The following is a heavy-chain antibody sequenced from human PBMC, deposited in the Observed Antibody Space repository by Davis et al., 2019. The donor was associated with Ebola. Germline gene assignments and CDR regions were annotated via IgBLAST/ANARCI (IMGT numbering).Heavy chain of an antibody. CDR3: ARGTLFSIVVVTAIPFDP. Sequence: AASVKVSCKASGYTFTTYAMHWVRQAPGQRLEWMGWINGGNGNTKYSQKFQGRVTITRDTSASTAYMELSSLRSEDTALYYCARGTLFSIVVVTAIPFDPWGQGTLVTVSS. J-gene: IGHJ5*02. CDR2: INGGNGNT. CDR1: GYTFTTYA. D-gene: IGHD2-21*02. V-gene: IGHV1-3*01.